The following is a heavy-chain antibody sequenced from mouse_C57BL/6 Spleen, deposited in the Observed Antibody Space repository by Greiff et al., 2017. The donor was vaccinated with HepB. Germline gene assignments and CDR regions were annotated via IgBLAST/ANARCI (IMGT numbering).Heavy chain of an antibody. CDR2: ISSGSSTI. J-gene: IGHJ4*01. CDR1: GFTFSDYG. D-gene: IGHD4-1*02. CDR3: ARPTGTRAMDY. Sequence: DVKLVESGGGLVKPGGSLKLSCAASGFTFSDYGMHWVRQAPEKGLEWVAYISSGSSTIYYADTVKGRFTISRDNAKNTLFLQMTSLRSEDTAMYYCARPTGTRAMDYWGQGTSVTVSS. V-gene: IGHV5-17*01.